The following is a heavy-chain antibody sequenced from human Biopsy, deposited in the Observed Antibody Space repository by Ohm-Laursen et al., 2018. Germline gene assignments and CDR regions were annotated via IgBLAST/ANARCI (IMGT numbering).Heavy chain of an antibody. J-gene: IGHJ4*02. CDR1: EFIFSRFW. CDR2: INSTGSST. Sequence: SPRLSCAASEFIFSRFWMNWVRQAPGKGLVWVSRINSTGSSTNYADAVKGRFTISRDNAKNTVFLQMNSLRAEDTAVYYCTRAEAGSGSLLYFDYWGQGTLVTVSS. V-gene: IGHV3-74*01. CDR3: TRAEAGSGSLLYFDY. D-gene: IGHD3-10*01.